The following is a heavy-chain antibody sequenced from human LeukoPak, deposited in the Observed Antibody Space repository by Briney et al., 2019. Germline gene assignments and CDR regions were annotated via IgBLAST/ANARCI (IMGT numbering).Heavy chain of an antibody. CDR3: AKDQDGYYYCYMDV. CDR1: GFTFSSYA. V-gene: IGHV3-23*01. CDR2: ISGSGGST. J-gene: IGHJ6*03. Sequence: PGGSLRLSCAASGFTFSSYAMSWVRQAPGKGLEWVSAISGSGGSTYYADSVKGRFTISRDNSKNTLYLQMNSLRAEDTAVYYCAKDQDGYYYCYMDVWGKGTTVTVSS.